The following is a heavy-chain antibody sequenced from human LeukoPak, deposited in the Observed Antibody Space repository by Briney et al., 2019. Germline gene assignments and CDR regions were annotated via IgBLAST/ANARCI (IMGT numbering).Heavy chain of an antibody. Sequence: PGGSLRLSCAASGFTFSSYDMHWVRQAPGKGLEWVALIWYDGSNKNYADSVKGRFTISRDNSKNTLFLQMNSLRAEDTAVYYCAREASDAFDIWGRGTMVTVSS. V-gene: IGHV3-33*01. CDR3: AREASDAFDI. J-gene: IGHJ3*02. CDR1: GFTFSSYD. CDR2: IWYDGSNK.